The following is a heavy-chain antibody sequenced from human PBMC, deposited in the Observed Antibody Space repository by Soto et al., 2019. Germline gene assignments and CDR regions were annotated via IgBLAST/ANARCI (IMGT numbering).Heavy chain of an antibody. CDR3: ARGGAYGDYRSDY. J-gene: IGHJ4*02. CDR2: INAGGNYT. D-gene: IGHD4-17*01. Sequence: EVQLVESWGGSVQPGGSLRLSCAASGFTFSISWMHWVRQVPWRGLVWVSRINAGGNYTSNADFVKDRFSVSRDNAKNTLYLQMDSLSPEDTDVYFCARGGAYGDYRSDYWCQGALVTVSS. V-gene: IGHV3-74*01. CDR1: GFTFSISW.